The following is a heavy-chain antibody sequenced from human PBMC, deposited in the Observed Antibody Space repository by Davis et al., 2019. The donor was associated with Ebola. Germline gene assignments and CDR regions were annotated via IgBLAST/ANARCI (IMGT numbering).Heavy chain of an antibody. J-gene: IGHJ3*02. CDR2: VEYTGTT. D-gene: IGHD1-1*01. CDR3: ARGGALDSPYAFDI. CDR1: GGYIITDY. V-gene: IGHV4-59*01. Sequence: PSETLSLTCTVSGGYIITDYWNWLRQPPGMGLEWIGYVEYTGTTDYNPSLESRVTMSIDTSKNQFSLKLSSVTAAETAVYYCARGGALDSPYAFDIWGQGTMVTVSS.